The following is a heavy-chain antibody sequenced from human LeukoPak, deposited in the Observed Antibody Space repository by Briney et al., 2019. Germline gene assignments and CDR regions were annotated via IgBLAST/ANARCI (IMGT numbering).Heavy chain of an antibody. D-gene: IGHD3-22*01. V-gene: IGHV4-59*12. J-gene: IGHJ3*02. Sequence: SETLSLTCTVSGGSISSYYWSWIRQPPGKGLEWIGYIYYSGSTNYNPSLKSRVTISVDTSKNQFSLKLSSVTAADTAVYYCARVGGITMIVVFISDAFDIWGQGTMVTVSS. CDR1: GGSISSYY. CDR3: ARVGGITMIVVFISDAFDI. CDR2: IYYSGST.